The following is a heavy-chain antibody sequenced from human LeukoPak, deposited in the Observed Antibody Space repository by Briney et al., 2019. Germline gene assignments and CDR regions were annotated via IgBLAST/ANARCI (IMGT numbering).Heavy chain of an antibody. CDR3: ARVGDCSSTSCYALYYYYYGMDV. V-gene: IGHV3-21*01. CDR2: ISSSSSYI. CDR1: GLTVNSNY. D-gene: IGHD2-2*01. J-gene: IGHJ6*02. Sequence: GGSLRLSCVASGLTVNSNYMSWVRQAPGKGLEWVSSISSSSSYIYYADSVKGRFTISRDNAKNSLYLQMNSLRAEDTAVYYCARVGDCSSTSCYALYYYYYGMDVWGQGTTVTVSS.